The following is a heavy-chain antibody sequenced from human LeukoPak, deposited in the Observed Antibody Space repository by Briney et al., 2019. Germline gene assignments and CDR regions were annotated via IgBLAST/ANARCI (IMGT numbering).Heavy chain of an antibody. CDR1: GDSVSSKTVA. D-gene: IGHD2-2*01. CDR3: ARDPRYAAGIFFDY. Sequence: SQTLSLTCAISGDSVSSKTVAWNWIRQSPSRGLEWLGKTAYRSRWFTDYAVPVKGRITINPDTSKNQFSLELNSVTPEDTGVYYCARDPRYAAGIFFDYWGQGILVTVSS. J-gene: IGHJ4*02. CDR2: TAYRSRWFT. V-gene: IGHV6-1*01.